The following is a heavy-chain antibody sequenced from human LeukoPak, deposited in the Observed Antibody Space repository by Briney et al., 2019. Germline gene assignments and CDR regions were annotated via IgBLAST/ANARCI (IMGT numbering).Heavy chain of an antibody. J-gene: IGHJ4*02. CDR2: ISGSGGST. Sequence: GGSLRLSCAASGFTSSSYAMSWVRQAPGKGLEWVSAISGSGGSTYYADSVKGRFTISRDNSKNTLYLQMNSLRAEDTAVYYCAKDLLRYFDWLGGGWGQGTLVTVSS. CDR3: AKDLLRYFDWLGGG. CDR1: GFTSSSYA. D-gene: IGHD3-9*01. V-gene: IGHV3-23*01.